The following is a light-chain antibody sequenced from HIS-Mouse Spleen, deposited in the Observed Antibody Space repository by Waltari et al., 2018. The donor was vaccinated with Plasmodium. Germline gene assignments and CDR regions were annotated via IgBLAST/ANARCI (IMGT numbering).Light chain of an antibody. CDR3: QQYNNWPRGM. CDR2: GAS. CDR1: QSVSSN. J-gene: IGKJ1*01. Sequence: SPATLSVSPGERATLSCRASQSVSSNLAWYQQKPGQAPRLLIYGASTRATGIPARFSGSGSGTEFTLTISSMQSEDFAVYYCQQYNNWPRGMFGQGTKVEIK. V-gene: IGKV3-15*01.